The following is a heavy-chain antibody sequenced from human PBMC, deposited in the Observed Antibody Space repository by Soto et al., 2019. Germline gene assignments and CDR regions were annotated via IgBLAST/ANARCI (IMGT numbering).Heavy chain of an antibody. CDR2: IWYDGSNK. Sequence: PGGSLRLSCAASGFTFSSYGMHWVRQAPGKGLEWVAVIWYDGSNKYYADSVKGRFTISRDNSKNTLYLQMNSLRAEDTAVYYCARDRGYDFWSGYHDYWGQGTLVTVSS. CDR3: ARDRGYDFWSGYHDY. CDR1: GFTFSSYG. J-gene: IGHJ4*02. D-gene: IGHD3-3*01. V-gene: IGHV3-33*01.